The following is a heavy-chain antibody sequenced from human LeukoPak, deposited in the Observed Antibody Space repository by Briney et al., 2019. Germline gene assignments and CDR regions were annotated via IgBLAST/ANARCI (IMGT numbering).Heavy chain of an antibody. CDR2: IYYSGST. Sequence: SETLSLTCTVSGGSVSSGSYYWSWIRQPPGKGLEWIGYIYYSGSTNYNPSLKSRVTISVDTSKNQFSLELSSVTAADTAVDYCARDPGRWQQLGYFDYWGQGTLVTVSS. D-gene: IGHD5-24*01. J-gene: IGHJ4*02. CDR1: GGSVSSGSYY. CDR3: ARDPGRWQQLGYFDY. V-gene: IGHV4-61*01.